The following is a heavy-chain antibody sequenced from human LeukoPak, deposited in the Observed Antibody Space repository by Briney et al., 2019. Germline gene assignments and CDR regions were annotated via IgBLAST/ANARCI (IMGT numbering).Heavy chain of an antibody. V-gene: IGHV3-23*01. CDR2: ISGSAGGT. D-gene: IGHD2-15*01. Sequence: GGSLRLSCGVSGITLSNYGMSWVRQAPGKGLEWVAGISGSAGGTNYADSVKGRFTISRDNSKNTLYLQMNSLRAEDTAVYYCARARQSGGSCYGLDYWGQGTLVTVSS. CDR1: GITLSNYG. J-gene: IGHJ4*02. CDR3: ARARQSGGSCYGLDY.